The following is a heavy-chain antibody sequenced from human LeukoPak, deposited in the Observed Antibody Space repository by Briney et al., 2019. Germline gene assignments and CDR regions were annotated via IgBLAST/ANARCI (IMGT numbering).Heavy chain of an antibody. J-gene: IGHJ6*02. CDR3: ARGGSSSPYYYGMDV. CDR2: IIPIFGTA. V-gene: IGHV1-69*13. D-gene: IGHD6-6*01. Sequence: GASVKVSCKASGYSFTSYDINWVRQAPGQGLEWMGGIIPIFGTANYAQKFQGRVTITADESTSTAYMELSSLRSEDTAVYYCARGGSSSPYYYGMDVWAKGPRSPSP. CDR1: GYSFTSYD.